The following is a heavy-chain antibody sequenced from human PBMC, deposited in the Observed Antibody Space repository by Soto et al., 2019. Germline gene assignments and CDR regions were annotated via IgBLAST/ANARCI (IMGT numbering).Heavy chain of an antibody. D-gene: IGHD3-9*01. J-gene: IGHJ4*02. CDR3: ARQEIKGFYDILTGYSPGLDY. Sequence: QLQLQESGPGLVKPSETLSLTCTVSGGSISSSSYYWGWIRQPPGKGLEWIGSIYYSGSTYYNPSLKSRVTISVDTSKNQFSLKLSSVTAADTAVYYCARQEIKGFYDILTGYSPGLDYWGQGTLVTVSS. V-gene: IGHV4-39*01. CDR1: GGSISSSSYY. CDR2: IYYSGST.